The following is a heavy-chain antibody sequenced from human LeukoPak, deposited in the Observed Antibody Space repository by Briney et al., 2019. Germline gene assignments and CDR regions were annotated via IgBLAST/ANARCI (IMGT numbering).Heavy chain of an antibody. V-gene: IGHV1-2*02. J-gene: IGHJ6*03. Sequence: GASVKVSCKTSGYTFTGYYMHWVRQAPGQGLEWMGWINPNSGGTNYAQKFQGRVTMTRDTSISTAYMELSRLRSDDTAVYYCASCSGSYYPYYYYYYMDVWGKGTTVTVSS. CDR3: ASCSGSYYPYYYYYYMDV. CDR1: GYTFTGYY. D-gene: IGHD1-26*01. CDR2: INPNSGGT.